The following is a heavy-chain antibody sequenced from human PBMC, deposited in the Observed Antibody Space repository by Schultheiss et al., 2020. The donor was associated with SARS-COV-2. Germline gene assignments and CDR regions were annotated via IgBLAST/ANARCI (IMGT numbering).Heavy chain of an antibody. CDR2: IYWNDDK. Sequence: SGPTLVKPTQTLTLTCTFSGFSLSTSGMCVSWIRQPPGKALEWLALIYWNDDKRYSPSLKSRLTITKDTSKNQVVLTMTNMDPVDTATYYCAHNSVATIPGSDAFDIWGQGTMVTVSS. CDR3: AHNSVATIPGSDAFDI. V-gene: IGHV2-5*08. CDR1: GFSLSTSGMC. D-gene: IGHD5-12*01. J-gene: IGHJ3*02.